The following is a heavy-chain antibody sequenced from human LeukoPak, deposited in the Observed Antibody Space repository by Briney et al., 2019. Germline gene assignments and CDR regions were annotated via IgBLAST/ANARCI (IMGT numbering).Heavy chain of an antibody. CDR1: GGSISSSSYY. D-gene: IGHD3-3*01. J-gene: IGHJ4*02. CDR2: IYYSGST. V-gene: IGHV4-39*07. Sequence: SETLSLTCTVSGGSISSSSYYWGWIRQPPGKGLEWIGSIYYSGSTYYNPSLKSRVTISVDTSKNQFSLKLGSVTAADTAVYYCARGDFWSGYVLLFDYWGQGTLVTVSS. CDR3: ARGDFWSGYVLLFDY.